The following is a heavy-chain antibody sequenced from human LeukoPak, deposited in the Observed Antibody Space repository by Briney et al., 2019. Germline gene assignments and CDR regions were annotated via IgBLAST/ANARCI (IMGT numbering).Heavy chain of an antibody. CDR2: ISSDGSRV. Sequence: GGSLRLSCAASGFTFSDYWMHWVRQAPGKGLVWVSRISSDGSRVTYADSVKGRFTISRDNAKNTLYLQMNSLRAEDTAVYYCARSEVLLWFGESHFDYWGQGTLVTVSS. CDR3: ARSEVLLWFGESHFDY. V-gene: IGHV3-74*01. CDR1: GFTFSDYW. D-gene: IGHD3-10*01. J-gene: IGHJ4*02.